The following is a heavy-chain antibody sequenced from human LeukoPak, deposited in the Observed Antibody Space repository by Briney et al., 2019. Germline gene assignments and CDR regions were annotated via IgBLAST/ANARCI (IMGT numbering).Heavy chain of an antibody. CDR1: GGSISSGRYY. D-gene: IGHD3-22*01. CDR2: IYHTGNT. V-gene: IGHV4-30-2*01. CDR3: ARALYYYDSSGARWDAFDI. Sequence: PSETLSLTCTVSGGSISSGRYYWSWIRQPPGKGLEWIGFIYHTGNTHYNPSLKPRVTISVDRSKNQFSLKVSSVTAADTAVYYCARALYYYDSSGARWDAFDIWGQGTMVTVSS. J-gene: IGHJ3*02.